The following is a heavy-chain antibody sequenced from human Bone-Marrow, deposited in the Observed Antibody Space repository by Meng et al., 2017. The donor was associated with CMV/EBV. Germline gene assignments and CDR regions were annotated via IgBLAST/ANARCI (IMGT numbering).Heavy chain of an antibody. Sequence: GESLKISCAASGFTFSSYSMNWVRQAPGKGLEWVSSISSSSSYIYYADSVKGRFTISRDNAKNSLYLQMNSLRAEDTAVYYCARVESYYGMDVWGQGTTVNVSS. CDR3: ARVESYYGMDV. J-gene: IGHJ6*02. V-gene: IGHV3-21*01. CDR1: GFTFSSYS. D-gene: IGHD5-24*01. CDR2: ISSSSSYI.